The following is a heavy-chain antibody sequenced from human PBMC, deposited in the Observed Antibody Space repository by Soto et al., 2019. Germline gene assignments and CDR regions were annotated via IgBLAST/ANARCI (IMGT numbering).Heavy chain of an antibody. CDR3: ARDRDSSGWYSYYYYGMDV. D-gene: IGHD6-19*01. Sequence: ASVKVSCKASGYTFTSYGISWVRQAPGQGLEWMGWISAYNGNTNYAQKLQGRATMTTDTSTSTAYMELRSLRSDDTAVYYCARDRDSSGWYSYYYYGMDVWGQGTTVTVSS. J-gene: IGHJ6*02. CDR1: GYTFTSYG. V-gene: IGHV1-18*01. CDR2: ISAYNGNT.